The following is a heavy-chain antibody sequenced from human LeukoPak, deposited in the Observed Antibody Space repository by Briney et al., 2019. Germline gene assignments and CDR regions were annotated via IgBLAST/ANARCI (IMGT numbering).Heavy chain of an antibody. D-gene: IGHD3-9*01. CDR1: GGSISSSSYY. Sequence: SETLSLTCTVSGGSISSSSYYWGWIRQPPGKGPEWIGSIYYSGSTYYNPSLKSRVTISVDTSKNQFSLKLSSVTAADTAVYYCARGGVLRYLDWLYPALDYWGQGTLVTVSS. V-gene: IGHV4-39*07. CDR2: IYYSGST. CDR3: ARGGVLRYLDWLYPALDY. J-gene: IGHJ4*02.